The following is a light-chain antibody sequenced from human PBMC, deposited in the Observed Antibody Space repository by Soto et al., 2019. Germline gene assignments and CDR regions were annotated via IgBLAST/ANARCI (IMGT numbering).Light chain of an antibody. CDR3: LLAYSGARV. J-gene: IGLJ2*01. V-gene: IGLV7-46*01. CDR1: TGTVTTSHF. Sequence: QAVVTQEPSLTVSPGGTVTLTCGSSTGTVTTSHFPYWIQQKPGQAPKTLICNTNEKHSWTPARFSGSLLGGKAALTLSGAQPEDEAEYYCLLAYSGARVFGGGTKLTVL. CDR2: NTN.